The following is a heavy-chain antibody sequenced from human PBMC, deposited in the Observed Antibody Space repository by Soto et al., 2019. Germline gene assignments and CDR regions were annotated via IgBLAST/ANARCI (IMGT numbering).Heavy chain of an antibody. CDR1: GFTFSSYG. Sequence: GGSLRLSCAASGFTFSSYGMHCFRQSPGKGLEWVAVISYDGSNKYYADSVKGRFTISRDNSKNTLYLQMNSLRAEDTAVYYCAKDKGEGLLAFDYWGQGTLVTVSS. J-gene: IGHJ4*02. D-gene: IGHD3-3*01. V-gene: IGHV3-30*18. CDR3: AKDKGEGLLAFDY. CDR2: ISYDGSNK.